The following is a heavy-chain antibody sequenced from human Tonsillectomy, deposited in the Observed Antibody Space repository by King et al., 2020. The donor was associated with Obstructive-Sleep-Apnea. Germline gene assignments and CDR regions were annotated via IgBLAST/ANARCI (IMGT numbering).Heavy chain of an antibody. Sequence: VQLVESGGGWVKPGGSLRLSCAASGFTFSDYYMSWIRQAPGKGLEWGSYISSSSSYTNYADSVKGRFTISRDNAKNSLYLQMNSLRAEATAVYYCASTLGYCSGGSCPDAFDIWGQGTMVTVSS. D-gene: IGHD2-15*01. CDR1: GFTFSDYY. CDR2: ISSSSSYT. J-gene: IGHJ3*02. V-gene: IGHV3-11*06. CDR3: ASTLGYCSGGSCPDAFDI.